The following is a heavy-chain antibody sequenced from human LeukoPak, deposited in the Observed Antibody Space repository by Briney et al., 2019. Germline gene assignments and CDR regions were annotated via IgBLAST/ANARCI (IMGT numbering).Heavy chain of an antibody. D-gene: IGHD2-8*02. CDR1: GGSISSYY. CDR2: IRQDGSDK. Sequence: ETLSLTCTVSGGSISSYYWSWIRQPPGKGLEWVANIRQDGSDKYYVDSVKGRFTISRDNAKNSLYLQMNSLRAEDTAVYYCARARYSTVPFDYWGQGTLVTVSS. CDR3: ARARYSTVPFDY. V-gene: IGHV3-7*01. J-gene: IGHJ4*02.